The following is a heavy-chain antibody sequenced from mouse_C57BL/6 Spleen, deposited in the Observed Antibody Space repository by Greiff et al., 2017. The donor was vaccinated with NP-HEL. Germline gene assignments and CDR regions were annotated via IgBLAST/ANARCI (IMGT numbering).Heavy chain of an antibody. Sequence: QVQLQQPGAELVKPGASVKLSCKASGYTFTSYWITWVKQRPGQGLEWIGDIYPGSGSTNYNEKFKSKATLTVDTSSSTAYMQLSSLTSEDSAVYYCARSRGNYVGRYFDVWGTGTTVTVSS. CDR1: GYTFTSYW. CDR3: ARSRGNYVGRYFDV. D-gene: IGHD2-1*01. J-gene: IGHJ1*03. V-gene: IGHV1-55*01. CDR2: IYPGSGST.